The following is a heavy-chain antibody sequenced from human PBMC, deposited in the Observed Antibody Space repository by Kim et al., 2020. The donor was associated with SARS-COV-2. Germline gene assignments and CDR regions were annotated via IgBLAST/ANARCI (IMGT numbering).Heavy chain of an antibody. CDR2: INHSGST. CDR1: GGSFSGYY. Sequence: SETLSLTCAVYGGSFSGYYWSWIRQPPGKGLEWIGEINHSGSTNYNPSLKSRVTISVDTSKNQFSLKLSSVTAADTAVYYCASHRGTHYDILTGSSYYYYGMDVWGQGTTVTVSS. J-gene: IGHJ6*02. D-gene: IGHD3-9*01. CDR3: ASHRGTHYDILTGSSYYYYGMDV. V-gene: IGHV4-34*01.